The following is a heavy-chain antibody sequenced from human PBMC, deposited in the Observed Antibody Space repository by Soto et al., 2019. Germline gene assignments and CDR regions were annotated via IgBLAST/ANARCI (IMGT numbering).Heavy chain of an antibody. J-gene: IGHJ4*02. D-gene: IGHD5-12*01. CDR2: ISSSGST. V-gene: IGHV3-23*01. CDR3: SKGARDVDS. Sequence: EVQLLESGGGLVQPGGSLRLSCAASGFTFSSQTMRWVRQAPGKGLEWVSVISSSGSTSYTDSVEGRCTISKDSSKNTLSLQLNSLRVDDTAVYYGSKGARDVDSWGQGTLVTVSS. CDR1: GFTFSSQT.